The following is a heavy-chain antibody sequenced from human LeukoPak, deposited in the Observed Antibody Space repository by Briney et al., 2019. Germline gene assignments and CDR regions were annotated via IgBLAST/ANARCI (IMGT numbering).Heavy chain of an antibody. CDR2: ISGSGGST. D-gene: IGHD2-15*01. CDR1: GFTFSSYA. J-gene: IGHJ4*02. CDR3: AKSLVATNY. Sequence: HPGGALRLSCAASGFTFSSYAMSWVRQAPGKGLEWVSAISGSGGSTYYADSVKGRFTISRDNSKNTLYLQMNGLRAEDTAVYYCAKSLVATNYWGQGTLVTVSS. V-gene: IGHV3-23*01.